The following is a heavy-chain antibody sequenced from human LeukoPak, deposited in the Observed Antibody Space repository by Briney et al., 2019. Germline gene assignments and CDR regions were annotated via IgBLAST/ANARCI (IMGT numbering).Heavy chain of an antibody. CDR3: ARDMRYFDWSFTY. D-gene: IGHD3-9*01. J-gene: IGHJ4*02. CDR2: ISSSSSYI. V-gene: IGHV3-21*01. CDR1: GFTFSSYS. Sequence: GGSLRLSCAASGFTFSSYSMNWVRQAPGKGLEWVSSISSSSSYIYYADSVKGRFTISRDNAKNSLYLQMNSLRAEDTAVYYCARDMRYFDWSFTYWGQGTLVTVSS.